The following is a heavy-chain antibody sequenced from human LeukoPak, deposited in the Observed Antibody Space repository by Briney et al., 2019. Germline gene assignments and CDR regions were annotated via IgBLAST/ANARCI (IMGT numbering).Heavy chain of an antibody. CDR1: GFTFSSYS. V-gene: IGHV3-21*01. Sequence: GGSLRLSCAASGFTFSSYSMNWVRQAPGKGLEWVSSISGSSSYIYYADSVKGRFTISRDNAKNSLYLQMNSLRAEDTAVYYCARAYYYDSSGYYSIYYYGMDVWGQGTTVTVSS. CDR2: ISGSSSYI. J-gene: IGHJ6*02. D-gene: IGHD3-22*01. CDR3: ARAYYYDSSGYYSIYYYGMDV.